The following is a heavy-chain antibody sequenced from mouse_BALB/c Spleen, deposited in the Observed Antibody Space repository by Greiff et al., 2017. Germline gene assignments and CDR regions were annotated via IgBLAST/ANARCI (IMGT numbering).Heavy chain of an antibody. CDR2: ISSGGSYT. D-gene: IGHD1-2*01. CDR3: ATTATFDY. J-gene: IGHJ2*01. Sequence: EVKLEESGGDLVKPGGSLKLSCAASGFTFSSYGMSWVRQTPDKRLEWVATISSGGSYTYYPDSVKGRFTISRDNAKNTLYLQMSSLKSEDTAMYYCATTATFDYWGQGTTLTVSS. CDR1: GFTFSSYG. V-gene: IGHV5-6*02.